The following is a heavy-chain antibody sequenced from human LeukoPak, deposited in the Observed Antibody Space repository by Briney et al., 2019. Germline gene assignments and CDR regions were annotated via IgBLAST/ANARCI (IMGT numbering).Heavy chain of an antibody. Sequence: ASVKVSCKASGYTFTGYYMHWVRQAPGQGLEWMGRINPNSGGTNYAQKFQGRVTMTRDTSISTAYMELSRLRSDDTAVYYCARSGFDSYGMFGYWGQGTLVTVSS. CDR3: ARSGFDSYGMFGY. J-gene: IGHJ4*02. D-gene: IGHD5-18*01. CDR2: INPNSGGT. CDR1: GYTFTGYY. V-gene: IGHV1-2*06.